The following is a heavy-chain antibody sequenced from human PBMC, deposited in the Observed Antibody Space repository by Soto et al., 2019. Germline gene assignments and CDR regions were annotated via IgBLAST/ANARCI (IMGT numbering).Heavy chain of an antibody. CDR3: ARGHIVVVTAWFDY. V-gene: IGHV4-34*01. CDR2: INHSGST. D-gene: IGHD2-21*02. J-gene: IGHJ4*02. Sequence: QVQLQQWGAGLLKPSETLSLTCAVYGGSFSGYYWSWIRQPPGKGLEWIGEINHSGSTNYNPSLKSRVNISEDTSKNQFSLKLSSVTAADTAVYYCARGHIVVVTAWFDYWGQGTLVTVSS. CDR1: GGSFSGYY.